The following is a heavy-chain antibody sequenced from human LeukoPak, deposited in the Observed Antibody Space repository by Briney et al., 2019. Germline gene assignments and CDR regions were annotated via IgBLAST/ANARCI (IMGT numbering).Heavy chain of an antibody. D-gene: IGHD5-12*01. CDR2: ISDSGGST. V-gene: IGHV3-23*01. CDR3: AREGYSAYGLDY. CDR1: GFTFTKYA. Sequence: GGSLRLSCAVSGFTFTKYAMTWVRQAPGEGLEWVSAISDSGGSTYYADSVKGRFTISRDNSKNTLYLQMNSLRAEDTAVYYCAREGYSAYGLDYWGQGTLVTVSS. J-gene: IGHJ4*02.